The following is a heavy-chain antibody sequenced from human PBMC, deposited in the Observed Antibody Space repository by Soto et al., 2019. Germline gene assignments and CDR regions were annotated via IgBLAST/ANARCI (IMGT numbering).Heavy chain of an antibody. J-gene: IGHJ6*02. V-gene: IGHV3-23*01. CDR2: ITGTGGNT. CDR3: ARILGYWYGLDV. Sequence: EVQLLESGGGLVQPGGSLRLSCAASGFPLSTYGMTWVRQAPGKGLEWVSAITGTGGNTYYVDPVKGRFTSSRDNSKNMLYLQVNSLRVEDTAVYYCARILGYWYGLDVWGQGTTVTVSS. CDR1: GFPLSTYG.